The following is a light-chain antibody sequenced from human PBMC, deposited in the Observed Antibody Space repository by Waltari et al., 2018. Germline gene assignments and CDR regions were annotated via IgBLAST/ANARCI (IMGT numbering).Light chain of an antibody. CDR1: QSVRNN. CDR2: GAS. J-gene: IGKJ1*01. V-gene: IGKV3-15*01. Sequence: EIVMTQSPATLSVSPGERATLSCRASQSVRNNLVWYQQKTGQAPRPLIYGASTRVTGIPARFSGSGSGTEFTLTISSLQSEDFAVYYCQQYNNWPPWTFGQGTKVEIK. CDR3: QQYNNWPPWT.